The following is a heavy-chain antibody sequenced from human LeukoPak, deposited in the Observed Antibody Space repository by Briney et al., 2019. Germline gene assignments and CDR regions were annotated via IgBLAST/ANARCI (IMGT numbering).Heavy chain of an antibody. CDR2: IGGGGTT. D-gene: IGHD2-2*01. J-gene: IGHJ6*02. CDR3: AQDRGARYPSGMDV. CDR1: GLTFSTYA. V-gene: IGHV3-23*01. Sequence: PGGSLRLSCAASGLTFSTYAMRWIRQAPGKGLEWVSSIGGGGTTSYADSVKGRFTISRDLSKITVYLQMNSLRAEDTAVYYCAQDRGARYPSGMDVWGQGTTVTVSS.